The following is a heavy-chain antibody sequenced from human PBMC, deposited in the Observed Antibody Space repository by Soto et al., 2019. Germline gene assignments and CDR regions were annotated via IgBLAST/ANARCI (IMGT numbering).Heavy chain of an antibody. D-gene: IGHD6-13*01. CDR1: GCSLITNGVC. J-gene: IGHJ6*03. CDR3: AHRCSSRRPYCCYYMDV. CDR2: IYWYDDK. Sequence: SSPTLVNPEXTLTLTCTFSGCSLITNGVCGGCLRRPPGKALGRLALIYWYDDKRYSPSLKSRLTITKDTAKSRGGRTMTNMDPVDTATYYCAHRCSSRRPYCCYYMDVCGKGTTVTVAS. V-gene: IGHV2-5*01.